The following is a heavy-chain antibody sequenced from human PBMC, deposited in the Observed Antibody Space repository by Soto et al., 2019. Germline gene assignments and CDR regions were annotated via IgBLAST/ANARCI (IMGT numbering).Heavy chain of an antibody. D-gene: IGHD2-15*01. J-gene: IGHJ4*02. V-gene: IGHV3-23*01. CDR2: IDTNGGGT. CDR1: GFRFGSLA. CDR3: AKDRPLTQNYQDLDY. Sequence: DVQLLESGGGLVQPGGSLRLSCAASGFRFGSLAMNWVRQAPGKGLEWVAAIDTNGGGTHYADSVKGRFTISRDNSKRTLYLQMNSLRAEDTAAYCCAKDRPLTQNYQDLDYWGQGTLVTVSS.